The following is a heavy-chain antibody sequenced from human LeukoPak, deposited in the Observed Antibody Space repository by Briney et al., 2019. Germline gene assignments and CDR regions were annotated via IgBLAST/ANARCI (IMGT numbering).Heavy chain of an antibody. CDR3: ARDRGVGATLGLMDV. J-gene: IGHJ6*02. D-gene: IGHD1-26*01. CDR1: GYSFIDYS. V-gene: IGHV1-2*02. CDR2: INRNSGAT. Sequence: ASVNVSCKASGYSFIDYSMHWVRQAPGQGLEWMGWINRNSGATKYAQKFEGRVTMTRDTSVTTAYMELSSLRSDDTAVYYCARDRGVGATLGLMDVWGQGTPVTVSS.